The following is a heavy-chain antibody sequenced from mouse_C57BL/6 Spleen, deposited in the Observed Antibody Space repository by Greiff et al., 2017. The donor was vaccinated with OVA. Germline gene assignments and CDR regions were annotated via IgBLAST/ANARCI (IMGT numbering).Heavy chain of an antibody. V-gene: IGHV1-61*01. Sequence: QVQLQQPGAELVRPGSSVKLSCKASGYTFTSYWMDWVKQRPGQGLEWIGNIYPSDSETHYNQKFKDKATLTVDKSSSTAYMQLSSLTSEDSAVYYCARYDYDGRNFDYWGQGTPLTVSS. CDR2: IYPSDSET. J-gene: IGHJ2*01. CDR3: ARYDYDGRNFDY. D-gene: IGHD2-4*01. CDR1: GYTFTSYW.